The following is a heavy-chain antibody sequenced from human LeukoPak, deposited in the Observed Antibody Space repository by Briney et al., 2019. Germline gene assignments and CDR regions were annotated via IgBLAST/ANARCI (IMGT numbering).Heavy chain of an antibody. Sequence: GGSLRLSCAASGFTFSDYYMSWIRQAPGKGLEWVSYISSSGSTIYYADSVKGRFTISRDNAKNSLYLQMNSLRVEDTAVYYCARDHMATIREYFDYWGQGTLVTVSS. V-gene: IGHV3-11*01. CDR2: ISSSGSTI. J-gene: IGHJ4*02. CDR3: ARDHMATIREYFDY. CDR1: GFTFSDYY. D-gene: IGHD5-24*01.